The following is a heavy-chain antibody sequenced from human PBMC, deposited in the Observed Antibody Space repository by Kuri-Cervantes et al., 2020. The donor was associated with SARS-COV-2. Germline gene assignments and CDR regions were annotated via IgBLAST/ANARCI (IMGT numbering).Heavy chain of an antibody. Sequence: GESLKISCAASGFTFSSYAMHWVRQAPGKGLVWVSRINSDGSSTSYADSVKGRFTISRDNAKNTLYLQMNSLRAEDTAVYYCAGDPVTPGYYYYYGMDVWGQGTTVTVSS. CDR3: AGDPVTPGYYYYYGMDV. J-gene: IGHJ6*02. CDR1: GFTFSSYA. D-gene: IGHD4-23*01. CDR2: INSDGSST. V-gene: IGHV3-74*01.